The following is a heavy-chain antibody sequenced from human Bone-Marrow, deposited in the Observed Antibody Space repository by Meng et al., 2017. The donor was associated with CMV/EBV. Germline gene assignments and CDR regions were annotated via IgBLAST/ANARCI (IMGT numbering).Heavy chain of an antibody. J-gene: IGHJ4*02. CDR2: INSDGSST. D-gene: IGHD3-10*01. Sequence: GESLKISCVASGFTFSSYWMHWVRQAPGKGLVWVSRINSDGSSTSYADSVKGRFTISRDKAKNTLYLQMNSLRAEDTAVYYCARRGGGFDYWGQGTLVTVSS. CDR3: ARRGGGFDY. CDR1: GFTFSSYW. V-gene: IGHV3-74*01.